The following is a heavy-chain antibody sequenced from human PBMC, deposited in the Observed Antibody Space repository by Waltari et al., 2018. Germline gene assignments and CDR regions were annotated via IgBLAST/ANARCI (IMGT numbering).Heavy chain of an antibody. CDR3: ASVRRYFDWLGVIGWFDP. V-gene: IGHV4-34*01. J-gene: IGHJ5*02. CDR2: INHSGST. CDR1: GGSFSGYY. Sequence: QVQLQQWGAGLLKPSETLSLTCAVYGGSFSGYYWSWIRQPPGKGLEWIGEINHSGSTNYNPSLKSRVTISVDTSKNQFSLKLSSVTAADTAVYYCASVRRYFDWLGVIGWFDPWGQGTLVTVSS. D-gene: IGHD3-9*01.